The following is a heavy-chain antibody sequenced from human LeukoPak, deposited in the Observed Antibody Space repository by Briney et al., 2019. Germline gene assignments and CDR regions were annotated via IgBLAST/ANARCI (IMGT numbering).Heavy chain of an antibody. D-gene: IGHD5-12*01. CDR1: GGSISSYY. J-gene: IGHJ4*02. CDR3: ARDLGYSGYVDY. CDR2: IYYSGST. Sequence: PSETLSLTCTVSGGSISSYYWSWIRQPPGKGLEWIGYIYYSGSTNYNPSLKSRVTISVDTSKNQFSLKLSSVTAADTAVYYCARDLGYSGYVDYWGQGTLVTVSS. V-gene: IGHV4-59*12.